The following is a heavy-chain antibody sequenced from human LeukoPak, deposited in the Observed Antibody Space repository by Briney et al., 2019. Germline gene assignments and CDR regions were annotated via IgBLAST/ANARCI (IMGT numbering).Heavy chain of an antibody. CDR3: VSGGWEPLHY. CDR1: GFTFSSYW. Sequence: GGSLRLSCAASGFTFSSYWMHWVRQAPGKGLEWVSAISGSGGSTYYADSVKGRFTISRDNSKNTLYLQMNSLRAEDTAVYYCVSGGWEPLHYWGQGTLVTVSS. D-gene: IGHD1-26*01. J-gene: IGHJ4*02. CDR2: ISGSGGST. V-gene: IGHV3-23*01.